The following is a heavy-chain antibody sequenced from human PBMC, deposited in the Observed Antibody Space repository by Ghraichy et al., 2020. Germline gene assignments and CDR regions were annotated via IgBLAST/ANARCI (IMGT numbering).Heavy chain of an antibody. CDR1: GDSVSTNTAA. D-gene: IGHD6-13*01. CDR3: ARDGAAAGSYWIDP. V-gene: IGHV6-1*01. J-gene: IGHJ5*02. Sequence: SQTLSLTCAISGDSVSTNTAAWNWIRQSPSRGLEWLGRTYYRSKWYSDYAVSVRGRVIINPDTSKNQFSLHLNSVTPEDMAVYYCARDGAAAGSYWIDPWGQGTLVIVSP. CDR2: TYYRSKWYS.